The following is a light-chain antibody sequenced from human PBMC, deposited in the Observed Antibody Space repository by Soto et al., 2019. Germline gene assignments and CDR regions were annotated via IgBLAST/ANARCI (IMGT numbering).Light chain of an antibody. CDR2: EVN. Sequence: QSVLTQPASVSGSPRQSITISCTGASSDVGSYTYVSWYQQHPGKAPKLMIYEVNNRPSGVSNRFSGSKSGNTASLTISGLQAEDEADHYCSSYTSSSTLYVFGTGTKVTVL. J-gene: IGLJ1*01. V-gene: IGLV2-14*01. CDR1: SSDVGSYTY. CDR3: SSYTSSSTLYV.